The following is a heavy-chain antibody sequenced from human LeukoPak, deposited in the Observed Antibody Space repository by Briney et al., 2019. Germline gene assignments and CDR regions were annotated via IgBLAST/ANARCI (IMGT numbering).Heavy chain of an antibody. CDR1: GGIFSSYA. D-gene: IGHD3-9*01. Sequence: SVKVSCKASGGIFSSYAISWVRQAPGQGLEWMGGIIPIFGTANYAQKFQGRVTITADESTSTAYMELSSLRSEDTAVYYCARGNYDILTGYSHYYYGMDVWGQGTTVTVSS. J-gene: IGHJ6*02. CDR3: ARGNYDILTGYSHYYYGMDV. CDR2: IIPIFGTA. V-gene: IGHV1-69*13.